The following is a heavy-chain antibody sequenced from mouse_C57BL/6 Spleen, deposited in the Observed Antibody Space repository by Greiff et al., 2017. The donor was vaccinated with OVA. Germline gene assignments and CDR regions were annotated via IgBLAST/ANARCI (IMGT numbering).Heavy chain of an antibody. J-gene: IGHJ1*03. CDR1: GFNIKDYY. V-gene: IGHV14-1*01. Sequence: EVQLQQSGAELVRPGASVKLTCTASGFNIKDYYMHWVKQRPEQGLEWIGRIDPEDGDTEYAPKFQGKATMTADTTSNTAYRKLSMLTSEDTAVYYCTPYYYGSSPNWYFDVWGTGTTVTVSS. D-gene: IGHD1-1*01. CDR3: TPYYYGSSPNWYFDV. CDR2: IDPEDGDT.